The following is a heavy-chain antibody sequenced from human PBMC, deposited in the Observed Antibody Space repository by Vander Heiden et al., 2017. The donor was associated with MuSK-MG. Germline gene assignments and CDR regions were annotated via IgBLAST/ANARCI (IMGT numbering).Heavy chain of an antibody. D-gene: IGHD3-10*01. V-gene: IGHV4-39*01. CDR3: ARLPKGVLPYYYYYMDV. CDR1: GGSISSSSDY. J-gene: IGHJ6*03. Sequence: QLQLQESGPGLVKPSETLSLPCTVSGGSISSSSDYWGWIRQPPGKGLEWIASIYYSVSTDYIPSLKGRVTISVDTSKNQFSLKLSSGTAADTAVYYCARLPKGVLPYYYYYMDVWGKGTTVTVS. CDR2: IYYSVST.